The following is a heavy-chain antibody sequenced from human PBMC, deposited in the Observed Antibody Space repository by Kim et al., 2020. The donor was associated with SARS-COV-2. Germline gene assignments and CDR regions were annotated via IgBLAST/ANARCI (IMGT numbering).Heavy chain of an antibody. CDR3: ARELITMVRGVRDSRGY. V-gene: IGHV1-2*02. Sequence: ASVKVSCKASGYTFTGYYMHWVRQAPGQGLEWMGWINPNSGGTNYAQKFQGRVTMTRDTSISTAYMELSRLRSDDTAVYYCARELITMVRGVRDSRGYWGQGTLVTVSS. J-gene: IGHJ4*02. CDR2: INPNSGGT. D-gene: IGHD3-10*01. CDR1: GYTFTGYY.